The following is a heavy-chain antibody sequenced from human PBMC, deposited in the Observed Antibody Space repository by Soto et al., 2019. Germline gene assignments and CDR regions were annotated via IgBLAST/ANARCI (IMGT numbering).Heavy chain of an antibody. CDR1: GGSISSGGYY. CDR2: IYYSGST. CDR3: ARAEESSSSWYYFDY. V-gene: IGHV4-31*03. J-gene: IGHJ4*02. D-gene: IGHD6-13*01. Sequence: QVQLQESGPGLVKPSQTLSLTCTVSGGSISSGGYYWSWIRQHPGKGLEWIGYIYYSGSTYYNPSLKSRVTTSVDTSKNQFSLKLSSVTAADTAVYYCARAEESSSSWYYFDYWGQGTLVTVSS.